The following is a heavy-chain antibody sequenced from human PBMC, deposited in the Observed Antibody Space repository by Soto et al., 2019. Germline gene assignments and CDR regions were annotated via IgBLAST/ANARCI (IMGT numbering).Heavy chain of an antibody. Sequence: XSVKVACKASGYPLMSYGIIWVRQAPGQGLEWMGWISAYNGNTNYAQKLQGRVTMTTDTSTSTAYMELRSLRSDDTAVYYCARHGYDILTGYPDRCEYWGQGTLVTVSS. D-gene: IGHD3-9*01. CDR1: GYPLMSYG. V-gene: IGHV1-18*01. J-gene: IGHJ4*02. CDR2: ISAYNGNT. CDR3: ARHGYDILTGYPDRCEY.